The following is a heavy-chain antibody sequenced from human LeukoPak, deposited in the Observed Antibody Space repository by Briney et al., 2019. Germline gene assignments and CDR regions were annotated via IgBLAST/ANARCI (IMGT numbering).Heavy chain of an antibody. D-gene: IGHD2/OR15-2a*01. J-gene: IGHJ4*02. Sequence: SETLSLTCTVSGDSITSYYWSWIRQPPGRGLEWIAYISDIGSINYNPSLKSRVTISLDTSKNQFSLKLSSVTAADTAVYYCAGHHPRNTVDFWGQGTLVTVSS. CDR2: ISDIGSI. V-gene: IGHV4-59*08. CDR1: GDSITSYY. CDR3: AGHHPRNTVDF.